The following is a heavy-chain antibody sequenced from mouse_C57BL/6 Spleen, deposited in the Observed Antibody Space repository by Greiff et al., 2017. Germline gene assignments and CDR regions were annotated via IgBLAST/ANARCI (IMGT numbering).Heavy chain of an antibody. J-gene: IGHJ4*01. D-gene: IGHD3-2*02. Sequence: QVQLQQPGAELVRPGSSVKLSCKASGYTFTSYWMDWVKQRPGQGLEWIGNIYPSDSETHYNQKFKDKATLTVDKSSSTAYMQLSSLTSEDSAVYYCARCARLRLSYAMDYWGQGTSVTVSS. CDR1: GYTFTSYW. CDR2: IYPSDSET. CDR3: ARCARLRLSYAMDY. V-gene: IGHV1-61*01.